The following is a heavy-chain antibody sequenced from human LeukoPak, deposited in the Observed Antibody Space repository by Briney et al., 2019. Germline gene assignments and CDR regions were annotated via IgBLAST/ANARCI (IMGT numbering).Heavy chain of an antibody. Sequence: SETLSLTCTVSGGSISSNNYYWGWIRQPPGKGLEWIGSVYYSGSTYYNPSLKSRVTISVDTSKNQFSLKLSSVTAADTAVYYCARQYIWVRGVTYYYYMDVWGIGTTVTISS. CDR2: VYYSGST. D-gene: IGHD3-10*01. CDR3: ARQYIWVRGVTYYYYMDV. J-gene: IGHJ6*03. V-gene: IGHV4-39*01. CDR1: GGSISSNNYY.